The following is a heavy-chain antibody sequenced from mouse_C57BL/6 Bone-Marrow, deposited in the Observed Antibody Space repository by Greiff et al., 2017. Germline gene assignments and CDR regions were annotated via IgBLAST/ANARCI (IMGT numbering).Heavy chain of an antibody. CDR3: APYDYDGYAMDY. V-gene: IGHV2-4*01. CDR1: GFSLTSYG. J-gene: IGHJ4*01. Sequence: QVHVKQSGPGLVQPSQSLSITCTVSGFSLTSYGVHWVRQPPGKGLEWLGVIWSGGSTDYNAAFISRLSISKDNSKSQVFFKMNSLQADDTAIYYCAPYDYDGYAMDYWGQGTSVTVSS. D-gene: IGHD2-4*01. CDR2: IWSGGST.